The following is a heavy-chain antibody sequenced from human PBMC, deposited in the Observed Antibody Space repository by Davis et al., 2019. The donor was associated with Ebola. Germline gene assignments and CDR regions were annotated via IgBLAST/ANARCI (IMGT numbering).Heavy chain of an antibody. J-gene: IGHJ6*02. CDR1: GGTFSSYA. V-gene: IGHV1-69*13. Sequence: AASVKVSCKASGGTFSSYAISWVRQAPGQGLEWMGGIIPIFGTANYAQKFQGRVTITADESTSTAYMELSSLKSEDTAVYYCASNPLTRLLGPKTYGMDVWGQGTTVTVSS. CDR3: ASNPLTRLLGPKTYGMDV. D-gene: IGHD1-14*01. CDR2: IIPIFGTA.